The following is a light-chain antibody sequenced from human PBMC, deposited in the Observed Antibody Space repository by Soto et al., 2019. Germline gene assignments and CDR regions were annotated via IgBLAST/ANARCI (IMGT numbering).Light chain of an antibody. J-gene: IGKJ1*01. CDR1: QSISSW. V-gene: IGKV1-5*01. CDR2: DAS. CDR3: QQYDSYRM. Sequence: DIQMTQSPSTLSASIGDRVTITCRASQSISSWLAWYQQKPGKAPKLLIYDASSWESGVPSRFSGSGSGTVFTLTISSLQADELATYYCQQYDSYRMFGQGTKV.